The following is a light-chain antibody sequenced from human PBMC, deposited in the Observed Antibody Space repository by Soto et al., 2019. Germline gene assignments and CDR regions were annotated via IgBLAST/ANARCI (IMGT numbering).Light chain of an antibody. CDR3: QRSNSHLCT. CDR2: AAS. Sequence: DIPMTQSPSSLSASVGDRVTITCRASQTISNWLAWYQQKPGRAPKLLIYAASTLDSGVPSRFSGRGSGTEFTLTISSRQPDDFATYYCQRSNSHLCTFGQGTKLEIK. CDR1: QTISNW. V-gene: IGKV1-5*01. J-gene: IGKJ2*02.